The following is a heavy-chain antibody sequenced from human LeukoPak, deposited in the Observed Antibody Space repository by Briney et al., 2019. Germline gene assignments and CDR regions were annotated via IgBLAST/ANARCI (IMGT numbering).Heavy chain of an antibody. D-gene: IGHD3-22*01. V-gene: IGHV3-48*04. CDR3: ARDFHRRYYDSSGYNAFDI. CDR2: ISAISSSST. Sequence: SGGSLRLSCAASGFTFSSYWMNWVRQAPGKGLEWVSYISAISSSSTYYADSVKGRFTISRDNAKNSLYLQMNSLRAEDTAVYYCARDFHRRYYDSSGYNAFDIWGQGTMVTVSS. J-gene: IGHJ3*02. CDR1: GFTFSSYW.